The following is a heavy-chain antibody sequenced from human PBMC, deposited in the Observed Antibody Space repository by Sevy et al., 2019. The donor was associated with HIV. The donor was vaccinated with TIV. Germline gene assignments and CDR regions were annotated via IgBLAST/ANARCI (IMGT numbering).Heavy chain of an antibody. CDR3: ARGRMVYYYYGMDV. J-gene: IGHJ6*02. V-gene: IGHV1-8*01. D-gene: IGHD2-8*01. Sequence: ASVKVSCKASGYTFTGYDMNWVRQATGQGLEWMGWMNPNSGNTGYAQMFQGRVTMTRNTSISTAYMELSSLRSEDTAVYYCARGRMVYYYYGMDVWGQGPTVTVSS. CDR2: MNPNSGNT. CDR1: GYTFTGYD.